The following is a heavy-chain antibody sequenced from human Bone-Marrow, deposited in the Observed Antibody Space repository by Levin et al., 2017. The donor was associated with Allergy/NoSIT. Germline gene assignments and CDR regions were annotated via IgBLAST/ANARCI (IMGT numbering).Heavy chain of an antibody. V-gene: IGHV1-46*01. CDR2: INPSGGST. J-gene: IGHJ4*02. CDR3: ARVWCSGGSCSTFFDY. D-gene: IGHD2-15*01. Sequence: GASVKVSCKASGYTFTTYDVHWVRQAPGQGLEWMGIINPSGGSTTYAQNFQGRVTMTRDTSTSTLYMELSSLRSEDTAIYYCARVWCSGGSCSTFFDYWGQGTLVTVSS. CDR1: GYTFTTYD.